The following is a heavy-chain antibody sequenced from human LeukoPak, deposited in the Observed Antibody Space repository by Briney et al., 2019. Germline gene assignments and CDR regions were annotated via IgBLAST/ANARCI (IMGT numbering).Heavy chain of an antibody. CDR1: GGSFSGYY. CDR3: ARGLIKGIAVAGTG. D-gene: IGHD6-19*01. CDR2: INHSGST. J-gene: IGHJ4*02. Sequence: PSETLSLTCAVYGGSFSGYYWTWIRQSPGKGLEWIGEINHSGSTNYNPSLKSRVTISVDTSKNQFSLKLNSVTAADRAVYYCARGLIKGIAVAGTGWGQGTLVTVSS. V-gene: IGHV4-34*01.